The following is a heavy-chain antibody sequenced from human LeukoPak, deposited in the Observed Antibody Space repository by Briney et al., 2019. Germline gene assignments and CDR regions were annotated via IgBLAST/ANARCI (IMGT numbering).Heavy chain of an antibody. V-gene: IGHV3-21*01. CDR3: ARDIGGDGGDCCPGGYFDL. Sequence: GGSLRLSCAASGFTFSSYSMNWVRRAPGKGLEWVSSISSSSSYIYYADSVKGRFTISRDNAKNSLYLQMNSLRAEDTAVYYCARDIGGDGGDCCPGGYFDLWGRGTLVTVSS. CDR2: ISSSSSYI. D-gene: IGHD2-21*02. CDR1: GFTFSSYS. J-gene: IGHJ2*01.